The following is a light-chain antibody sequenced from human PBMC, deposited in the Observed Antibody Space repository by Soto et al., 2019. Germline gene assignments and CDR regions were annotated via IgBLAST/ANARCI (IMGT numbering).Light chain of an antibody. CDR3: NSYISNNIPYV. CDR1: SSDVGRYNY. Sequence: QSALTQPASVSGSPGQSITISCTGTSSDVGRYNYVSWYQQHPGKAPKLMIYEVSNRPSGVSNRFSGSKSGNTASLTISGLQTEVEADYYCNSYISNNIPYVFGTGTKVTVL. CDR2: EVS. V-gene: IGLV2-14*01. J-gene: IGLJ1*01.